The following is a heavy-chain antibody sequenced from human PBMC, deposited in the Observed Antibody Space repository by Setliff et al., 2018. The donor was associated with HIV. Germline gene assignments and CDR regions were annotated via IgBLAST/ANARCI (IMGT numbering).Heavy chain of an antibody. CDR2: INTYSGKP. J-gene: IGHJ4*02. V-gene: IGHV1-2*02. Sequence: SVKVSCKASGYRFTSNSLNWVRQAPGQGPEWLGLINTYSGKPTYVKGLTGRFQGRVTMTRDTSISSVYMELSRLTSDDTALYYCTRTKILTGYYFSPTYCFDSWGQGTLVTVSS. CDR3: TRTKILTGYYFSPTYCFDS. D-gene: IGHD3-9*01. CDR1: GYRFTSNS.